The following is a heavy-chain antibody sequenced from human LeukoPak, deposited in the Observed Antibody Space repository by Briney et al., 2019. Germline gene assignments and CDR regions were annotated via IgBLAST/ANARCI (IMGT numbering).Heavy chain of an antibody. CDR2: IIPIFGTA. CDR3: ARGAVAGTFDY. J-gene: IGHJ4*02. D-gene: IGHD6-19*01. Sequence: GASVKVSCKASGGTFSSYAISWVRQAPGQGLEWMGGIIPIFGTANYAQKFQGRVTITADESTSTAYMELSSLRSEDTAVYYCARGAVAGTFDYWGQGTLVAVSS. CDR1: GGTFSSYA. V-gene: IGHV1-69*13.